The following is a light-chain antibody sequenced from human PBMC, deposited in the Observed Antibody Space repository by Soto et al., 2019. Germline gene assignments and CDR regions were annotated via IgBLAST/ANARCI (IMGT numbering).Light chain of an antibody. V-gene: IGKV2-30*01. J-gene: IGKJ2*01. CDR3: MQGTHWPPMYT. CDR1: QSLVYSDGNTY. Sequence: DVVMTQSPLSLPVTLGQPASISCRSSQSLVYSDGNTYLNWFQQRPGQSPRRLIYKVSNRDSGDPDRVSGSASGTDFTLKISRVEAEDVGVYYCMQGTHWPPMYTFGQGTKLEIK. CDR2: KVS.